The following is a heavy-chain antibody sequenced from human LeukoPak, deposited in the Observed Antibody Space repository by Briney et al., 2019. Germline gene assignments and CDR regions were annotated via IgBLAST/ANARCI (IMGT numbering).Heavy chain of an antibody. Sequence: ASVKVSRKASGYTFTSYDINWVQQATGQGLEWMGWMNPNSGNTGYAQKFQGRVTMTRNTSISTAYMGLSSLRSEDTAVYYCARGLRFLEWLLSWFDPWGQGTLVTVSS. CDR2: MNPNSGNT. D-gene: IGHD3-3*01. V-gene: IGHV1-8*01. CDR3: ARGLRFLEWLLSWFDP. CDR1: GYTFTSYD. J-gene: IGHJ5*02.